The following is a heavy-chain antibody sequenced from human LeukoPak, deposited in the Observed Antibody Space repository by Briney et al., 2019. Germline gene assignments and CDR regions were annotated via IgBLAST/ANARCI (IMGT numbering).Heavy chain of an antibody. D-gene: IGHD2-8*01. CDR3: AKGYTNGVSQEVWLDP. CDR2: MYYTGNT. CDR1: GGSISSRSYS. Sequence: SETLSLTCTVSGGSISSRSYSWGWIRQPPGKGLEWIGSMYYTGNTDYNPSLKSRLTMSVDTSKNQFSLKLSSVTAADTAVYFCAKGYTNGVSQEVWLDPWGQGTLVTVSS. J-gene: IGHJ5*02. V-gene: IGHV4-39*07.